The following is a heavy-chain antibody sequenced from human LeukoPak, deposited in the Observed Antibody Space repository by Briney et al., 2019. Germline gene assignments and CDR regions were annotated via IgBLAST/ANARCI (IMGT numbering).Heavy chain of an antibody. CDR2: ITTSSTYT. CDR3: AELGITMIGGV. J-gene: IGHJ6*04. V-gene: IGHV3-21*01. CDR1: GFTFSSYN. Sequence: GGSLRLSCAASGFTFSSYNMNWVRQAPGKGLEWVSSITTSSTYTFYADSVKGRFTISRDNAKNSLYLQMNSLRAEDTAVYYCAELGITMIGGVWGKGTTVTISS. D-gene: IGHD3-10*02.